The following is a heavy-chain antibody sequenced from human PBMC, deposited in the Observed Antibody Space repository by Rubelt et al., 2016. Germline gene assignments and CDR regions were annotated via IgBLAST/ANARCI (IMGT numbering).Heavy chain of an antibody. Sequence: EVQLVESGGGLVQPGGSLRLSCAASGFTFSSYWMTWVRQAPGKGLEWVANINQDGSGKVYVDSVKGRFTISRDNAKNSLYLQMNTLRDEDTAVYYCAGKPAYWGQGTLVTVSS. CDR3: AGKPAY. CDR2: INQDGSGK. J-gene: IGHJ4*02. V-gene: IGHV3-7*03. D-gene: IGHD4-23*01. CDR1: GFTFSSYW.